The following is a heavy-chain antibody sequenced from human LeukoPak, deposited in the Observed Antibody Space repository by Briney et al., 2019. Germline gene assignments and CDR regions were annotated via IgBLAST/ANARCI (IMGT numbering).Heavy chain of an antibody. V-gene: IGHV4-59*12. Sequence: PSETLSLTCAVYGGSFSGYYWSWIRQPPGRGLEWIGYIYYSGTTNYNPSLKSRVTISIATSKNQFSLKLSSVTAADTAVYYCARAYVSGPSGYYYGMDVWGQGATVTVSS. CDR1: GGSFSGYY. CDR2: IYYSGTT. D-gene: IGHD3-10*01. CDR3: ARAYVSGPSGYYYGMDV. J-gene: IGHJ6*02.